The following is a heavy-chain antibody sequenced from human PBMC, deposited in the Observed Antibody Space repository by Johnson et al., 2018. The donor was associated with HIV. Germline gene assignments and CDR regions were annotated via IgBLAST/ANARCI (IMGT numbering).Heavy chain of an antibody. Sequence: VQLVESGGGVVQPGRSLRLSCAASGFTFSSYAMHWVRQAPGKGLEWVANIKQDGSEQYYVDSVKGRFTISRDNAKNSLYLQMNSLRAEDTAFYYCAKDVDPSGYFYYAFDIWGQGTMVTVSS. J-gene: IGHJ3*02. CDR3: AKDVDPSGYFYYAFDI. CDR1: GFTFSSYA. CDR2: IKQDGSEQ. V-gene: IGHV3-7*03. D-gene: IGHD3-22*01.